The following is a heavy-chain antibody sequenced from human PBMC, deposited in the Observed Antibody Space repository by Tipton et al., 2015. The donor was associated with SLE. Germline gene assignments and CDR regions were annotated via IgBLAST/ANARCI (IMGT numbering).Heavy chain of an antibody. CDR2: MNPNSGNA. CDR3: ARAPGIAAANYYFDY. V-gene: IGHV1-8*01. CDR1: GYTFTSYD. Sequence: QSGPEVKKPGASVKVSCKASGYTFTSYDINWVRQATGQGLEWMGWMNPNSGNAGYAQKFQGRVTMTRNTSISTAYMELSSLRSEGTAVYYCARAPGIAAANYYFDYWGQGTLVTVSS. D-gene: IGHD6-13*01. J-gene: IGHJ4*02.